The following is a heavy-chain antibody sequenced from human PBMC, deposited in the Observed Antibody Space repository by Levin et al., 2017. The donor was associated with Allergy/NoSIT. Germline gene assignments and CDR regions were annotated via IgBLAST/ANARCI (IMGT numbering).Heavy chain of an antibody. CDR3: ARFTPTYQLLGNPPKDFYYGLDV. D-gene: IGHD2-2*01. CDR1: GYTFTGYY. V-gene: IGHV1-2*02. J-gene: IGHJ6*02. Sequence: ASVKVSCKASGYTFTGYYVHWVRQAPGQGLEWMGWIDPFSGDTNYAQKFQGKVTMTRDTMNTAYLEQSRLRSDDTAVYYCARFTPTYQLLGNPPKDFYYGLDVWGQGTTVIVSS. CDR2: IDPFSGDT.